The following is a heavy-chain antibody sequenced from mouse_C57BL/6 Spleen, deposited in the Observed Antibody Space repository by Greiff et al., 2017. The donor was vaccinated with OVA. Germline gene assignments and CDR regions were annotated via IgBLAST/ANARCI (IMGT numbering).Heavy chain of an antibody. J-gene: IGHJ3*01. V-gene: IGHV3-6*01. CDR1: GYSITSGYY. CDR3: ARVSDGYYLAY. Sequence: EVQLQESGPGLVKPSQSLSLTCSVTGYSITSGYYWNWIRQFPGNKLEWMGYISYDGSNNYNPSLKNRISITRDTSKNQFFLKLNSVTTEDTATYYCARVSDGYYLAYWGQGTLVTVSA. D-gene: IGHD2-3*01. CDR2: ISYDGSN.